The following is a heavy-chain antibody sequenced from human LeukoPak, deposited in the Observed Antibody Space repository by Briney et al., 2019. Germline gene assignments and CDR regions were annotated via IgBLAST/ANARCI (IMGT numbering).Heavy chain of an antibody. J-gene: IGHJ4*02. D-gene: IGHD5-12*01. CDR1: GYTFTSYD. Sequence: ASVRVSCKASGYTFTSYDINWVRQATGQGLEWMGWMNPNSGNTGYAQKFQGRVTMTRNTSISTAYMELSSLRSEDTAMYYCARLGYSGYDSQDYWGQGTLVTVSS. CDR3: ARLGYSGYDSQDY. CDR2: MNPNSGNT. V-gene: IGHV1-8*01.